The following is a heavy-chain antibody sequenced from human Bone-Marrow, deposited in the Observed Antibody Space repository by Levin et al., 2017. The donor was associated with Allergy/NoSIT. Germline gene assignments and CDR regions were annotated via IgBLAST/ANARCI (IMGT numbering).Heavy chain of an antibody. CDR2: ISGSGGST. V-gene: IGHV3-23*01. Sequence: ASVKVSCAASGFTFSSYAMSWVRQAPGKGLEWVSAISGSGGSTYYADSVKGRFTISRDNSKNTLYLQMNSLRAEDTAVYYCAKDKYSSSNVDILARRDNWFDPWGQGTLVTVSS. CDR1: GFTFSSYA. D-gene: IGHD5-12*01. J-gene: IGHJ5*02. CDR3: AKDKYSSSNVDILARRDNWFDP.